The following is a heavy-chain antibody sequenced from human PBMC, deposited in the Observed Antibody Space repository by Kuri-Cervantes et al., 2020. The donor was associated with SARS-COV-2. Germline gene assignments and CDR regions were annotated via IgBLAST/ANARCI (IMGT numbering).Heavy chain of an antibody. CDR2: INHSGST. CDR1: GGSFSGYY. J-gene: IGHJ5*02. D-gene: IGHD3-10*01. V-gene: IGHV4-34*01. Sequence: SETLSLTCAVYGGSFSGYYWSWIRQPPGKGLEWIGEINHSGSTNYNPSLKSRVTISVDTSKNQFSLKLSSVTAADTAVYYCAGGPYYGSGKFDAWGQGTLVTVSS. CDR3: AGGPYYGSGKFDA.